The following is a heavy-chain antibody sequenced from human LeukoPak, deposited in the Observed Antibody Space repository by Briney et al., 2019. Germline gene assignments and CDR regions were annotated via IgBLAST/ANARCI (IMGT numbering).Heavy chain of an antibody. CDR3: ATAGAVTTFYYYYMDV. CDR1: GGSISSYH. D-gene: IGHD4-17*01. V-gene: IGHV4-4*07. Sequence: TSETLSLTCTVSGGSISSYHWSWIRQPAGKGLEWIGRIYTSGSTNYNPSLKSRVTMSVDTSKNQFSLKLSSVTAADTAVYYCATAGAVTTFYYYYMDVWGKGTTVTVSS. J-gene: IGHJ6*03. CDR2: IYTSGST.